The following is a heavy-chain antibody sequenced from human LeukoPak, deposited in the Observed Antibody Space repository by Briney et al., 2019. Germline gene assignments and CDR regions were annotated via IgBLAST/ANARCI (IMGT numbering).Heavy chain of an antibody. J-gene: IGHJ6*02. V-gene: IGHV3-33*01. CDR2: IWYDGSNK. CDR1: GFTFSSYG. CDR3: AGELWFGELYYGMDV. D-gene: IGHD3-10*01. Sequence: PGGSLRLSCAASGFTFSSYGMHWVRQAPGKGLEWVAVIWYDGSNKYYADSVKGRFTISRDNSKNTLYLQMNSLRAEDTAVYYCAGELWFGELYYGMDVWGQGTTVTVSS.